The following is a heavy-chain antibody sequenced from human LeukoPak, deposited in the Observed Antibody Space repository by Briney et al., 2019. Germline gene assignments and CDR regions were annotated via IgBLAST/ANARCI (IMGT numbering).Heavy chain of an antibody. J-gene: IGHJ3*02. CDR3: ARDSPHYYDSSGYFLMNAFDI. CDR2: INWNGGST. CDR1: GFTFSSYG. V-gene: IGHV3-20*04. Sequence: PPGGSLRLSCAASGFTFSSYGMHWVRQAPGKGLEWVSGINWNGGSTGYADSVKGRFTISRDNAKNSLYLQMNSLRAEDTALYYCARDSPHYYDSSGYFLMNAFDIWGQGTMVTVSS. D-gene: IGHD3-22*01.